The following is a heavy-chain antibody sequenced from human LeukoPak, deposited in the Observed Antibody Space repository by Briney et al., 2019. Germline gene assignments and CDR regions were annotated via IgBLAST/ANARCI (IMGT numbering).Heavy chain of an antibody. D-gene: IGHD1-1*01. CDR1: GGTFSSYA. V-gene: IGHV1-69*13. Sequence: GASVKVSCKASGGTFSSYAISWVRQAPGQGLEWMGGIIPIFGTANYAQKFQGRVTITADESTSTAYMELSSLRSEDTAVYYCARDGGTTGTGGTFDYWGQGTLVTVSS. CDR3: ARDGGTTGTGGTFDY. J-gene: IGHJ4*02. CDR2: IIPIFGTA.